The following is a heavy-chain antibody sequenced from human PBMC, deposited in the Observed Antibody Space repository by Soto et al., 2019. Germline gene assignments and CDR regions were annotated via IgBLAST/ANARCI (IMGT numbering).Heavy chain of an antibody. CDR3: ARSGDNYNRLDY. J-gene: IGHJ4*02. V-gene: IGHV3-11*06. Sequence: PGGALTGLSEGSGFTFSDYYISWIRQAPGKGLEWISYSSNSGTFSRYADSVKGRFSISRDNTKNLLYLQMNSLRAEDTAVYYCARSGDNYNRLDYWGQVTPVTVSS. D-gene: IGHD1-1*01. CDR1: GFTFSDYY. CDR2: SSNSGTFS.